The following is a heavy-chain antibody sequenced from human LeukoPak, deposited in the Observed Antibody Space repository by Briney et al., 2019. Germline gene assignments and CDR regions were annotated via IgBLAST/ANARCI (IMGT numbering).Heavy chain of an antibody. CDR3: ARSSGSSNSGWYYFDY. Sequence: SVKVSCKASGGTFSSYAISWVRQAPGQGLEWMGGIIPIFGTANYAQKFQGRVTITADESTSTAYMELSSLRSEDTAVYYCARSSGSSNSGWYYFDYWGQGTLVTVSS. J-gene: IGHJ4*02. CDR2: IIPIFGTA. D-gene: IGHD6-19*01. V-gene: IGHV1-69*13. CDR1: GGTFSSYA.